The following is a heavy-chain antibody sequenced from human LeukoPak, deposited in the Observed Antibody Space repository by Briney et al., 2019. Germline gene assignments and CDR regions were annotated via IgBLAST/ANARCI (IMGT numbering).Heavy chain of an antibody. CDR2: IYYSGST. D-gene: IGHD2-2*01. V-gene: IGHV4-61*01. CDR1: GGSVSSGSYY. CDR3: ARDWVPVPAANYYYGMDV. J-gene: IGHJ6*02. Sequence: TPSETLSLTCTVSGGSVSSGSYYWSWIRQPPGKGLEWIGYIYYSGSTNYNPSLKSRVTISVDTSKNQFSLKLSSVTAADTAVYYCARDWVPVPAANYYYGMDVWGQGTTVTVSS.